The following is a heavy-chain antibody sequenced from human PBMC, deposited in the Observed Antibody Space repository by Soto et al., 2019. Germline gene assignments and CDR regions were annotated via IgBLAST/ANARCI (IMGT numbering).Heavy chain of an antibody. D-gene: IGHD3-22*01. J-gene: IGHJ6*04. CDR2: VYPSDSET. Sequence: LGESLKISCKGSGYSFTNYWIAWVRQMPGKGLEWMGIVYPSDSETRYSPSFQGQVTFSVDKSISTAYLQWSRLKASDTAIYYCARLGAFYDSSGKKEKAPYYFYAMDVWGEGTTVTVSS. CDR1: GYSFTNYW. CDR3: ARLGAFYDSSGKKEKAPYYFYAMDV. V-gene: IGHV5-51*01.